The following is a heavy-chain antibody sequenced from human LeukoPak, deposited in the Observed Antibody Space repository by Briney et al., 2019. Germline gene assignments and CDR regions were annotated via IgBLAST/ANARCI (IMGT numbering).Heavy chain of an antibody. D-gene: IGHD3-10*01. V-gene: IGHV3-23*01. J-gene: IGHJ4*02. CDR1: GFIFSRYG. Sequence: GGTLRLSCAASGFIFSRYGMSWVRQAPGKGLEWVSAISGSGGTSYYADSVKGRFTISRDNAKNSLYLQMNSLRAEDTAVYYCAPGLFDYWGQGTLVTVSS. CDR2: ISGSGGTS. CDR3: APGLFDY.